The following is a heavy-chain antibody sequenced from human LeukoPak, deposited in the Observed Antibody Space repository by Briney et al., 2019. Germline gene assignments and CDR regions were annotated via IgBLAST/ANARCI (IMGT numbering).Heavy chain of an antibody. D-gene: IGHD2-15*01. CDR3: ASQPDPYCSGGSCYSGGY. CDR1: GFTFSDYY. V-gene: IGHV3-11*01. Sequence: GGSLRLSCAASGFTFSDYYMSWIRQAPGKGLECISSISLSGSIIYYADSVKGRFTLSRDNAQNSLYLQMNSLRAEDTAVYYCASQPDPYCSGGSCYSGGYWGQGTLVTVSS. J-gene: IGHJ4*02. CDR2: ISLSGSII.